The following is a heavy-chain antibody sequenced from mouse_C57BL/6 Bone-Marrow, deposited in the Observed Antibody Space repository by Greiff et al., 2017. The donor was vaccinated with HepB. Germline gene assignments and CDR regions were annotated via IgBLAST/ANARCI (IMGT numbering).Heavy chain of an antibody. CDR2: ISDGGSYT. J-gene: IGHJ4*01. V-gene: IGHV5-4*01. CDR1: GFTFSSYA. Sequence: EVQVVESGGGLVKPGGSLKLSCAASGFTFSSYAMSWVRQTPEKRLEWVATISDGGSYTYYPDNVKGRFTISRDNAKNNLYLQMSHLKSEDTAMYYCARGRGLRYYAMDYWGQGTSVTVSS. D-gene: IGHD3-1*01. CDR3: ARGRGLRYYAMDY.